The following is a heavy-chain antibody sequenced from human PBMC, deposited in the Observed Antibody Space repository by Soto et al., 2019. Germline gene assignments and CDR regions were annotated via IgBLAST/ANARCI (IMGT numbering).Heavy chain of an antibody. J-gene: IGHJ4*02. CDR2: TYYRSKWYS. V-gene: IGHV6-1*01. CDR3: ARVQHPAYFDY. D-gene: IGHD3-10*01. Sequence: SPSRGLEWLGRTYYRSKWYSYYALSVKSRITINPDTSKNQFSLHLSSVTPEDTAVDYCARVQHPAYFDYWGQGTPVTVSS.